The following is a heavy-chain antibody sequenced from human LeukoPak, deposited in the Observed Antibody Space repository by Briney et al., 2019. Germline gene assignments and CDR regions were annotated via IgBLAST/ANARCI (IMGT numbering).Heavy chain of an antibody. J-gene: IGHJ6*02. D-gene: IGHD3-3*01. CDR1: GYTFTSYD. CDR2: MNPNSGTT. Sequence: GASVKVSCKASGYTFTSYDINWVRQATGQGLEWMGWMNPNSGTTGYAQKFQGRVTMTRNTSISTAYMELSSLRSEDTAVYYCARKRTGGYDFWSGYYGSYYYGMDVWGQGTTVTVSS. CDR3: ARKRTGGYDFWSGYYGSYYYGMDV. V-gene: IGHV1-8*01.